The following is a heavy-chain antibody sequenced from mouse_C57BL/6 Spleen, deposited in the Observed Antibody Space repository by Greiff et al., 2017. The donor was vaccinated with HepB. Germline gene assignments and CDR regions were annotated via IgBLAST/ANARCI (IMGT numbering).Heavy chain of an antibody. CDR1: GFTFSDYG. D-gene: IGHD4-1*01. V-gene: IGHV5-17*01. CDR3: ARVWDGEDYAMDY. J-gene: IGHJ4*01. CDR2: ISSGSSTI. Sequence: EVNVVESGGGLVKPGGSLKLSCAASGFTFSDYGMHWVRQAPEKGLEWVAYISSGSSTIYYADTVKGRFTISRDNAKNTLFLQMTSLRSEDTAMYYCARVWDGEDYAMDYWGQGTSVTVSS.